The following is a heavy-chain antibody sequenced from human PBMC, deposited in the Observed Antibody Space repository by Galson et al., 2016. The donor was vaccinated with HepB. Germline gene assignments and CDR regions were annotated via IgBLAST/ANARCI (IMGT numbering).Heavy chain of an antibody. D-gene: IGHD7-27*01. Sequence: QSGAEVKKPGESLKISCKGSGYNFATYWIGWVRHMPGKGLEWMGIIYPGDSDTRYSPSFQGQVTISADKSINTAYLQWSGLKASDSAIYYCARRLNWGSGWYFDLWGRGTLVTVSS. CDR3: ARRLNWGSGWYFDL. V-gene: IGHV5-51*01. CDR1: GYNFATYW. J-gene: IGHJ2*01. CDR2: IYPGDSDT.